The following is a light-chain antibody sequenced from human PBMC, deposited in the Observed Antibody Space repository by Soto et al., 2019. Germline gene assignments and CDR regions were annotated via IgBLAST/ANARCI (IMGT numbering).Light chain of an antibody. V-gene: IGLV2-23*02. CDR2: EVN. J-gene: IGLJ1*01. Sequence: QPASVSGSPGQTITISCTGTSSEVGYYNLVSWYQHHPGKAPKLIIYEVNKRPSGVSNRFSGSKSGNTASLTISGLQAEDEDDYHCCSYAGSITYVFGTGTKLTVL. CDR3: CSYAGSITYV. CDR1: SSEVGYYNL.